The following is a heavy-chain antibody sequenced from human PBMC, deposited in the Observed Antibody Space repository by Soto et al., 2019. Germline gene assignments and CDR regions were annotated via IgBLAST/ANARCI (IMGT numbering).Heavy chain of an antibody. CDR3: TYYYDSSGYGYFDY. D-gene: IGHD3-22*01. Sequence: GGSLRLSCAASGFTFSIYAMSWVRQAPGKGLEWVSAISGSGGSTYYADSVKGRFTISRDNSKNTLYLQMNSLRAEDTAVYYCTYYYDSSGYGYFDYWGQGTLVTVS. J-gene: IGHJ4*02. CDR2: ISGSGGST. V-gene: IGHV3-23*01. CDR1: GFTFSIYA.